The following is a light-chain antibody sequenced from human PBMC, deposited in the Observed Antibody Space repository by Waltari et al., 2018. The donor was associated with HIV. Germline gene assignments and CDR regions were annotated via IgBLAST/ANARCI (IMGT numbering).Light chain of an antibody. CDR3: SSYAGSDNFV. CDR1: SSDVGAYNY. CDR2: EVS. Sequence: QSALTQPPSASGSPGQSVTISCTGTSSDVGAYNYVSWYQLHPGKAPKLMIYEVSQRPSGVPDRFAGSKSGNTASLTVSGLQADDEADYYCSSYAGSDNFVFGTGTKVTVL. J-gene: IGLJ1*01. V-gene: IGLV2-8*01.